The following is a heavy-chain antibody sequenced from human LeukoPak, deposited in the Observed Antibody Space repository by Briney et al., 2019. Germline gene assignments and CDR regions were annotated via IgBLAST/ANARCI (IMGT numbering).Heavy chain of an antibody. CDR1: GGSFSGYY. D-gene: IGHD3-10*01. V-gene: IGHV4-34*01. Sequence: PSETLSLTCAVYGGSFSGYYWSWIRQPPGKGPEWIGEINHSGSTNYNPSLKSRVTISVDTSKNQFSLKLSSVTAADTAVYYCARDHYYGSGSYGDYYYGMDVWGKGTTVTVSS. J-gene: IGHJ6*04. CDR2: INHSGST. CDR3: ARDHYYGSGSYGDYYYGMDV.